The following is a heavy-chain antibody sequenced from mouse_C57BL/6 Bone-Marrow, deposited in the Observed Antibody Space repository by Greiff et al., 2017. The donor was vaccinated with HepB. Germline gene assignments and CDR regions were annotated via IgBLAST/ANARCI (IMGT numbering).Heavy chain of an antibody. CDR3: ARDYGRGYYFDY. CDR2: IYPGDGDT. V-gene: IGHV1-80*01. J-gene: IGHJ2*01. Sequence: VKLQESGAELVKPGASVKISCKASGYAFSSYWMNWVKQRPGKGLEWIGQIYPGDGDTNYNGKFKGKATLTADKSSSTAYMQLSSLTSEDSAVYFCARDYGRGYYFDYWGQGTTLTVSS. D-gene: IGHD1-1*01. CDR1: GYAFSSYW.